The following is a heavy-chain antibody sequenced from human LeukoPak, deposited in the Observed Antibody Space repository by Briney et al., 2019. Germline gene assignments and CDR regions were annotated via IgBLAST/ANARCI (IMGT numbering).Heavy chain of an antibody. V-gene: IGHV3-11*01. J-gene: IGHJ6*02. Sequence: GGSLRLSCAASGFSFSDYYMTWIRQAPGKGLEWVSYISSGGSIIYSADSVKGRFIISRDNAKNSLYLQMNSLRAEDTAVYYCTKDYYYYHAMDVWGQGTTVTVSS. CDR3: TKDYYYYHAMDV. CDR1: GFSFSDYY. CDR2: ISSGGSII.